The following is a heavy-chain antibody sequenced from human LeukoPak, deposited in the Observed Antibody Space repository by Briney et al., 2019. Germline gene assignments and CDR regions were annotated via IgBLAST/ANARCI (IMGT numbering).Heavy chain of an antibody. J-gene: IGHJ6*03. CDR3: ARSNYDFWSASVYYYYYMDV. V-gene: IGHV1-69*05. CDR2: IIPIFGTA. D-gene: IGHD3-3*01. Sequence: SVKVSCKASGGTFSSYAISWVRQAPGQGLEWMGGIIPIFGTANYAQKFQGRVTITTDESTSTAYMELSGLRSEDTAVYYCARSNYDFWSASVYYYYYMDVWGKGTTVTVSS. CDR1: GGTFSSYA.